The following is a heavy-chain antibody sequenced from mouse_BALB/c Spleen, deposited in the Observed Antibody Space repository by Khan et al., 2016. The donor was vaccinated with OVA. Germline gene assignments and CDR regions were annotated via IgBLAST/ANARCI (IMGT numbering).Heavy chain of an antibody. CDR3: ARIYGGDFDY. CDR1: GYSITSDYA. CDR2: ISYSGNT. D-gene: IGHD1-1*01. J-gene: IGHJ2*01. Sequence: EVQLQESGPGLVKPSQSLSLTCTVTGYSITSDYAWNWLRQFPGNKLEWMGYISYSGNTKYNPSLKSRISITRDTSENQFFLQLNSVTIEDTATYYCARIYGGDFDYWGQGTTLTVSS. V-gene: IGHV3-2*02.